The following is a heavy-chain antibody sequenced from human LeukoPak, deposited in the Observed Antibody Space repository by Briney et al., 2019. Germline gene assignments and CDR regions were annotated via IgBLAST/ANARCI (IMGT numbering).Heavy chain of an antibody. D-gene: IGHD3-22*01. J-gene: IGHJ3*02. CDR3: ARTYYYDSSGYLMSGAFDI. CDR1: GGSFSGYY. V-gene: IGHV4-34*01. Sequence: SSETLSLTCAVYGGSFSGYYWSWIRQPPGKGLEWIGEINHSGSTNYNPSLKSRVTISVDTSKNQFSLKLSSVTAADTAVYYCARTYYYDSSGYLMSGAFDIWGQGTMVTVSS. CDR2: INHSGST.